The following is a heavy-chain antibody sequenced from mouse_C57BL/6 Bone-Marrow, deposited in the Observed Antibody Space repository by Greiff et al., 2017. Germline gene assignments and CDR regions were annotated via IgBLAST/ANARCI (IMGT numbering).Heavy chain of an antibody. CDR1: GFTFSDFY. V-gene: IGHV7-1*01. D-gene: IGHD1-1*01. J-gene: IGHJ1*03. CDR3: ARAYYYGSSHYWYFDV. Sequence: EVNVVESGGGLVQSGRSLRLSCATSGFTFSDFYMEWVRQAPGKGLEWIAASRNKANDYTTEYSASVKGRFIVSRDTSQSILYLQMNALRAEDTAIYYCARAYYYGSSHYWYFDVWGTGTTVTVSS. CDR2: SRNKANDYTT.